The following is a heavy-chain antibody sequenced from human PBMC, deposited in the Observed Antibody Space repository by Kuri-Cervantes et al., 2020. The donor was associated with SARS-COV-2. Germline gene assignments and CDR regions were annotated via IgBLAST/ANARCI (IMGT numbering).Heavy chain of an antibody. CDR1: GFTFGSYA. D-gene: IGHD2-2*01. Sequence: GESLKISCAASGFTFGSYAMTWVRQAPGKGLEWVSGISATSGGTYYADSVKGRFTTFRDNSNNRLYLQMSSLRAEDTAVYYCARGRDIYASSWFEHWGQGGLVTVSS. CDR3: ARGRDIYASSWFEH. CDR2: ISATSGGT. J-gene: IGHJ5*02. V-gene: IGHV3-23*01.